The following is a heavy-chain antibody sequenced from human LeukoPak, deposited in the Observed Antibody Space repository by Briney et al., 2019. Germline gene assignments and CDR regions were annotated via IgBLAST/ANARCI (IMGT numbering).Heavy chain of an antibody. V-gene: IGHV1-18*01. D-gene: IGHD3-10*01. CDR2: ISAYNGNT. CDR1: GYTFTSYG. CDR3: ARDWRRITMVRGPLGY. Sequence: ASVKVSCKASGYTFTSYGISWVRQAPGQGLEWMGWISAYNGNTNYAQKLQGRVTMTTDTSTSTAYMELRSLRSDDTAVYYCARDWRRITMVRGPLGYWGQGTLVTVSS. J-gene: IGHJ4*02.